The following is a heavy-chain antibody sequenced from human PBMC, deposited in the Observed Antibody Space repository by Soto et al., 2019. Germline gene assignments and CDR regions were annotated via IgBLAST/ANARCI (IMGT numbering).Heavy chain of an antibody. D-gene: IGHD6-19*01. V-gene: IGHV4-59*08. Sequence: PSETLSLTCSLSGGAIVGYYCSCIRHPPWKALEWIGYVSYSGSTDYHPSLKSRVSISIDTSKNQFSLKMISVTAADTAVYYCARHGSDSGWFFFDPWGQGALVTV. J-gene: IGHJ5*02. CDR2: VSYSGST. CDR3: ARHGSDSGWFFFDP. CDR1: GGAIVGYY.